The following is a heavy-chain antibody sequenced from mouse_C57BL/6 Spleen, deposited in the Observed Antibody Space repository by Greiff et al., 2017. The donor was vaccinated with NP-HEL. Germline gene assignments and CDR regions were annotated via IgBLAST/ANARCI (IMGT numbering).Heavy chain of an antibody. V-gene: IGHV1-82*01. CDR1: GYAFSSSW. CDR2: IYPGDGDT. Sequence: QVQLQQSGPELVKPGASVKISCKASGYAFSSSWMNWVKQRPGKGLEWIGRIYPGDGDTNYNGKFKGKATLTADKSSSTAYMQLSSLTSEDSAVYFCARGDNWDPDYWGQGTTLTVSS. D-gene: IGHD4-1*01. CDR3: ARGDNWDPDY. J-gene: IGHJ2*01.